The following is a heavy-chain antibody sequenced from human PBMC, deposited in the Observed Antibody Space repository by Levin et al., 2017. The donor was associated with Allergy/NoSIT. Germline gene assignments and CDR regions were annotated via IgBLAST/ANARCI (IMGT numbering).Heavy chain of an antibody. CDR1: GGSISSYY. Sequence: SETLSLTCTVSGGSISSYYWSWIRQPPGKGLEWIGYIYYSGSTNYNPSLKSRVTISVDTSKNQFSLKLSSVTAADTAVYYCARDPRGGLSVAVAGDWYFDLWGRGTLVTVSS. CDR3: ARDPRGGLSVAVAGDWYFDL. D-gene: IGHD6-19*01. CDR2: IYYSGST. J-gene: IGHJ2*01. V-gene: IGHV4-59*01.